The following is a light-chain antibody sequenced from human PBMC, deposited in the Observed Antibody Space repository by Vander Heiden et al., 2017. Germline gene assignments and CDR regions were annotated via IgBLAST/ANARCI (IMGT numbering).Light chain of an antibody. J-gene: IGKJ1*01. Sequence: IQMTQSPSSLSASVGDSVTITCHATRDIRNSLNWSQQKPGKAPKLLIYDASNLETGVPSRFSGSGSGTDFTFTISSLQPEDIATYYCQQYDNLPWTFGQGTKVEIK. CDR3: QQYDNLPWT. CDR2: DAS. V-gene: IGKV1-33*01. CDR1: RDIRNS.